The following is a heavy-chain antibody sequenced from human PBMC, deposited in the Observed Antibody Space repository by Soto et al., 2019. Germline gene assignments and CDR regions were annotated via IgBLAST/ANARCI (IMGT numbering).Heavy chain of an antibody. D-gene: IGHD3-3*01. CDR1: GYTFTSYD. J-gene: IGHJ5*02. V-gene: IGHV1-8*01. Sequence: ASVKVSCKASGYTFTSYDINWVRQATGQGLEWMGWINPNSGNAGYAQKFQGRVTMTRNTSISTAYMELSSLRSEDTAVYYCARADYDFWSGYYDNWFDPWGQGTLVTVSS. CDR2: INPNSGNA. CDR3: ARADYDFWSGYYDNWFDP.